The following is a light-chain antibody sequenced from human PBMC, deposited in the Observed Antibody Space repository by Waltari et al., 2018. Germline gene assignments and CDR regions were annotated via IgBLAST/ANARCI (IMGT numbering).Light chain of an antibody. CDR3: HSRDSSSTHVGI. CDR1: SLRNYY. Sequence: SSELTQDPAVSVALGQTVRITCQGASLRNYYASWYRQKPGQAPEVVIHSDNNRPSGIPDRFSGSSSGDTASLTITGAQAEDEADYYCHSRDSSSTHVGIFGTGTQVSVL. J-gene: IGLJ1*01. CDR2: SDN. V-gene: IGLV3-19*01.